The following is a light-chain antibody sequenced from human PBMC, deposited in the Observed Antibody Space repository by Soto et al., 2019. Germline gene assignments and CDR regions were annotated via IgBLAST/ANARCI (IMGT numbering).Light chain of an antibody. J-gene: IGLJ1*01. V-gene: IGLV2-14*03. CDR3: SSYTSTSTLYV. CDR1: SSDIGGYNY. CDR2: DVS. Sequence: SVLTQPASVSGSPGQSITISCTGTSSDIGGYNYVSWYQQLPGKVPKLIIYDVSNRPSGVSDRFSGSKSGNAASLTISGLQAEDEADYSCSSYTSTSTLYVFGTGTKLTVL.